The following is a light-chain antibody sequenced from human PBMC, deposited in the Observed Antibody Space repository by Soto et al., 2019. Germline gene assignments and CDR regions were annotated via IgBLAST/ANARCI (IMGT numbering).Light chain of an antibody. J-gene: IGKJ5*01. CDR2: GAS. CDR3: QQHFNGPIT. V-gene: IGKV3-11*01. CDR1: QSISSF. Sequence: ILLTLSPSTLSLSAGERAPLSCRAGQSISSFLAWYQQKPGQAPRLLIYGASNRATGIPARFSGSGSGTDFTLTISSLAPEDFALYYCQQHFNGPITFGQGTRLEIK.